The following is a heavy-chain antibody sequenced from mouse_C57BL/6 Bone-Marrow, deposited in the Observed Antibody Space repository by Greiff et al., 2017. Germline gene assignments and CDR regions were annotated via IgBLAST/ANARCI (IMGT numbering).Heavy chain of an antibody. CDR3: TRWGRSVLYAMDD. CDR1: GYTFTSYT. Sequence: QVQLQQSGAELARPGASVKMSCKASGYTFTSYTMHWVKQRPGQGLEWIGYINPSSGYTKYNQKFKDKATLTADKSSSTAYMLRSILTAEDSAVYYCTRWGRSVLYAMDDWGQGTSVTVSS. J-gene: IGHJ4*01. V-gene: IGHV1-4*01. D-gene: IGHD1-1*01. CDR2: INPSSGYT.